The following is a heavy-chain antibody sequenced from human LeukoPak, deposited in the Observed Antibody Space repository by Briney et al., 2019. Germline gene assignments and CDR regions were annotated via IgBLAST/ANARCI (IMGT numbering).Heavy chain of an antibody. D-gene: IGHD1-26*01. V-gene: IGHV3-33*08. CDR2: TWYDGSNK. J-gene: IGHJ4*02. Sequence: GGSLRLSCAASGFTFSSYGMHWVRQAQGKGLEWVALTWYDGSNKNYADSVKGRFTISRDNSKNTLYLQMNSLRGEDTGVYYCARGGLTIAESTTSRYLDYWGQGTLVTVSS. CDR1: GFTFSSYG. CDR3: ARGGLTIAESTTSRYLDY.